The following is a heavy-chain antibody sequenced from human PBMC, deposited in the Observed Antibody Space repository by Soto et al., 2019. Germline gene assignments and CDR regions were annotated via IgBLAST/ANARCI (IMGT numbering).Heavy chain of an antibody. V-gene: IGHV1-69*01. J-gene: IGHJ5*02. CDR3: ARGWDHYDSSGLLTWFDP. CDR2: IIAIFGTA. D-gene: IGHD3-22*01. Sequence: QVQLEQSGAEVKKPGSSVTVSCKASGGIFSDYGISWVRQAPGQGLEWMGGIIAIFGTANYAQKFQGRVTITADESTTTAYMELSSLRSEDTAVYYCARGWDHYDSSGLLTWFDPWGQGTLVTVSS. CDR1: GGIFSDYG.